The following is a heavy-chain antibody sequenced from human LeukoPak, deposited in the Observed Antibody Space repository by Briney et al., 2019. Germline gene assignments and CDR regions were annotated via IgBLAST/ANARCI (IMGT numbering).Heavy chain of an antibody. CDR1: GYTFTSYG. CDR2: ISAYNGNT. Sequence: GASVKVSCKASGYTFTSYGISWVRQAPGQGLEWMGWISAYNGNTNYAQKFQGRVTMTTDTSTSTAYMDLRSLRSDDTAVYYCARGELSYVGNWFDPWGQGTLVTVSS. J-gene: IGHJ5*02. CDR3: ARGELSYVGNWFDP. V-gene: IGHV1-18*01. D-gene: IGHD1-26*01.